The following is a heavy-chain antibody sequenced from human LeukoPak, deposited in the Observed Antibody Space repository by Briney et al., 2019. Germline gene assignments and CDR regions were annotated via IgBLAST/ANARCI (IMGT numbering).Heavy chain of an antibody. CDR2: INPIGGSA. D-gene: IGHD3-16*02. V-gene: IGHV1-46*01. CDR3: AGVSGMGELSVEVDY. Sequence: ASVKVSCKASGYTFTKYYIHWVRQAPGQGLEWMGKINPIGGSATYAQKFQGRVTMTRDTSTSTVYMELSSLKSEDTAVFYCAGVSGMGELSVEVDYWGQGTLVTVSS. J-gene: IGHJ4*02. CDR1: GYTFTKYY.